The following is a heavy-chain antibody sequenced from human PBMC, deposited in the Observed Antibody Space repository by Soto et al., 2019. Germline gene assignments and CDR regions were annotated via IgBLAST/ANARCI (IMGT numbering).Heavy chain of an antibody. CDR2: IIPIFGTA. CDR1: GGTFSRYA. CDR3: ARAIVGPTTTGWLDP. V-gene: IGHV1-69*13. D-gene: IGHD1-26*01. J-gene: IGHJ5*02. Sequence: SSVKVARKASGGTFSRYAISWVRQAPGQGLEWMGGIIPIFGTANYAQKFQGRVTITADESTSTAYMELSSLRFEETAVYYCARAIVGPTTTGWLDPWGQGTLVTVSS.